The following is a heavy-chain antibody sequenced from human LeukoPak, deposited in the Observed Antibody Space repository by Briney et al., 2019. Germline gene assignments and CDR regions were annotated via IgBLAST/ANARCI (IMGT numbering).Heavy chain of an antibody. CDR1: GFNFNSYT. J-gene: IGHJ4*02. D-gene: IGHD1-26*01. CDR3: VRSWKLLQNFDS. V-gene: IGHV3-30*04. Sequence: PGGSLRLSCAASGFNFNSYTTHWVRQAPGKGLERVAVISYDGGDKFYADSVKGRFTISRDNSKSTLYLEMNNLRTEDTAVYFCVRSWKLLQNFDSWGQGTLVTVSS. CDR2: ISYDGGDK.